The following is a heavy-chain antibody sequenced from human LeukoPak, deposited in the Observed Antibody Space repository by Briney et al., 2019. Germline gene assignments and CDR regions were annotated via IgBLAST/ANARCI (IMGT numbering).Heavy chain of an antibody. CDR1: GFTFSSSS. Sequence: LPGGSLRLSCAASGFTFSSSSMSWVRQAPGKGLEWVSALTGSGGSTYYADSVKGRFTISRDNSKKTLFLQMNSLRAEDTAVYYCAKDLEPAAYWGQGTLVTVSS. J-gene: IGHJ4*02. CDR2: LTGSGGST. D-gene: IGHD2-2*01. V-gene: IGHV3-23*01. CDR3: AKDLEPAAY.